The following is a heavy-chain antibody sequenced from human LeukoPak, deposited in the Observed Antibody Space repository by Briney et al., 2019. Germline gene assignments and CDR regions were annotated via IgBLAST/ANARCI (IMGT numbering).Heavy chain of an antibody. Sequence: GRSLRLSCAASGFTFSSYGMHWVRQAPGKGLEWVAVISYVGSNKYYADSVKGRFTISRDNSKNTLYLQMNSLRAEDTAVYYCAKGDSSGYYGAFDIWGQGTMVTVSS. D-gene: IGHD3-22*01. CDR2: ISYVGSNK. CDR3: AKGDSSGYYGAFDI. V-gene: IGHV3-30*18. CDR1: GFTFSSYG. J-gene: IGHJ3*02.